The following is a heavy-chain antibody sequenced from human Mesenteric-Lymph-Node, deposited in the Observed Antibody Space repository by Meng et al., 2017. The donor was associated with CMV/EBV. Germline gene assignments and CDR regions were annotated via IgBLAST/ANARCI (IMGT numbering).Heavy chain of an antibody. D-gene: IGHD2-2*01. Sequence: ASVKVSCKASGYTFTGYYMHWVRHAPGQGLEWMGWINPNSGGTNYAQKFQGRVTMTRDTSISTAYMELSRLRSDDTAVYYCARDLTREYQLLTYWGQGTLVTVSS. CDR1: GYTFTGYY. CDR2: INPNSGGT. CDR3: ARDLTREYQLLTY. J-gene: IGHJ4*02. V-gene: IGHV1-2*02.